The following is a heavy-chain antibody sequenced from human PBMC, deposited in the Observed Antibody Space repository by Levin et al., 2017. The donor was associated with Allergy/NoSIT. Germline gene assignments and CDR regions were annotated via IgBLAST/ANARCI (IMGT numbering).Heavy chain of an antibody. CDR3: ARMYCAAGDCPLDY. Sequence: ASVKVSCAASGFTFSDYWMHWVRQPPGKGLVWVSRIKSDGSSTTYADSVKGRFTISRDNAKNTLYLQIHSLRVEDTAVYYCARMYCAAGDCPLDYWGQGTLVTVSS. V-gene: IGHV3-74*01. D-gene: IGHD2-8*02. CDR1: GFTFSDYW. J-gene: IGHJ4*02. CDR2: IKSDGSST.